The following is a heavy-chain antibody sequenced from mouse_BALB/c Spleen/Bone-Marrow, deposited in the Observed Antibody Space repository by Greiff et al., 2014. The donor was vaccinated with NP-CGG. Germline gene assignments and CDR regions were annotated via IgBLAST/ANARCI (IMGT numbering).Heavy chain of an antibody. Sequence: VQLQQSGPELVKPGASVKMSCKASGYTFTSYVMHWVKQKPGQGLEWIGYINPYNDGTKYNEKFKGEATLTSDKSSSTAYMELSSLTSEDSAVYYCARSGRYDGFAYWGQGTLVTVSA. CDR1: GYTFTSYV. CDR3: ARSGRYDGFAY. D-gene: IGHD2-14*01. V-gene: IGHV1-14*01. CDR2: INPYNDGT. J-gene: IGHJ3*01.